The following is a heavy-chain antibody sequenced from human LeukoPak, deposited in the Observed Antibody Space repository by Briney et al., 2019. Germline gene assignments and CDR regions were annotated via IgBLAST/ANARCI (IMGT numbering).Heavy chain of an antibody. D-gene: IGHD3-3*01. J-gene: IGHJ4*02. CDR1: GFTFSSYA. V-gene: IGHV3-23*01. CDR3: AKASDFWSGQIPGFDY. Sequence: GGSLRLSCAASGFTFSSYAMTWVRQAPGKGLEWVSAISGSGDSTYYADSVKGRFSISRDNSKNTLYLQMNSLRAEDTAVYYCAKASDFWSGQIPGFDYWGQGTLVTVSS. CDR2: ISGSGDST.